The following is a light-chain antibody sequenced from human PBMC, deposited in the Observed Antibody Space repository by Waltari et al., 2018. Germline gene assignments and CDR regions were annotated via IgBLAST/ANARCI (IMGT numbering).Light chain of an antibody. CDR1: SSDVGSYNR. V-gene: IGLV2-23*02. CDR2: EVN. CDR3: SSHTSDLSWL. J-gene: IGLJ3*02. Sequence: QSALTQPASVSGSPGQSITISCTGTSSDVGSYNRVSWYQQNPGEVPKLMIYEVNKRPSGVADRFSGSKSGNTANLTISGLQAEDEADYYCSSHTSDLSWLFGGGTKVTVL.